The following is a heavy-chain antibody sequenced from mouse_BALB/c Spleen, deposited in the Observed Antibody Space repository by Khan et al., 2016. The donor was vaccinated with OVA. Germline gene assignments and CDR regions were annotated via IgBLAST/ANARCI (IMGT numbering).Heavy chain of an antibody. CDR1: GFSLTKYG. D-gene: IGHD2-4*01. V-gene: IGHV2-3*01. CDR3: AKYMIMTRYYAMDY. J-gene: IGHJ4*01. Sequence: VQLQESGPGLVAPSQSLSITCTVSGFSLTKYGVSWVRQPPGKGLEWLGVIWGDGSTNYHSTLISRLSISKDKSKSQAFLKLNSLQTDGQAPYYCAKYMIMTRYYAMDYWGQGTSVTVSS. CDR2: IWGDGST.